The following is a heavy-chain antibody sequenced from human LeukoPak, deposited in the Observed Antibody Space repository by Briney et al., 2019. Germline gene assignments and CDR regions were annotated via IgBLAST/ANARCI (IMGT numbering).Heavy chain of an antibody. V-gene: IGHV3-74*01. D-gene: IGHD4-17*01. Sequence: GGSLRLSCAASGFTFSSYWMHWVRQAPGKGLVWVSRINADGSNTDYADSVKGRFTISRDNAKNTLYLQMNSLRAEDTAVYFCVNHDYGDCYVGGGQGTLVTVSS. CDR3: VNHDYGDCYVG. CDR2: INADGSNT. CDR1: GFTFSSYW. J-gene: IGHJ4*02.